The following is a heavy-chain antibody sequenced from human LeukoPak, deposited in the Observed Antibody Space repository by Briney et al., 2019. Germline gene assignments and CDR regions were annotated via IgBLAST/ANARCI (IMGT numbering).Heavy chain of an antibody. Sequence: SETLSLTCTVSGGSISSYYWSWIRQPPGKGLEWIGYIYYSGSTNYNPSLKSRVTISVDTSKNQFSLKLSSVTAADTAVYYCASARRKYYYGSGPTGAFDIWGQGTMVTVSS. V-gene: IGHV4-59*12. CDR1: GGSISSYY. J-gene: IGHJ3*02. CDR3: ASARRKYYYGSGPTGAFDI. D-gene: IGHD3-10*01. CDR2: IYYSGST.